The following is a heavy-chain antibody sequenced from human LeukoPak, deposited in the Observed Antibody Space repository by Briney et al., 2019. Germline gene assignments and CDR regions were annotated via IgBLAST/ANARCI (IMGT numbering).Heavy chain of an antibody. CDR2: IYHSGST. CDR3: ARDGCSGGSCYLYGGYGNNWFDP. D-gene: IGHD2-15*01. Sequence: SETLSLTCTVSGYSISSGYYWGWIRQPPGKGLEWIGSIYHSGSTYYNPSLKSRVTISVDTSRNQFSLKLSSVTAADTAVYYCARDGCSGGSCYLYGGYGNNWFDPWGQGTLVTVSS. V-gene: IGHV4-38-2*02. CDR1: GYSISSGYY. J-gene: IGHJ5*02.